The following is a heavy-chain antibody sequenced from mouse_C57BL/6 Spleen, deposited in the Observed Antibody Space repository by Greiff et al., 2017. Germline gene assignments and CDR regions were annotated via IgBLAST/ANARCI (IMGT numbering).Heavy chain of an antibody. V-gene: IGHV3-6*01. D-gene: IGHD4-1*01. CDR2: ISYDGSN. Sequence: EVKLQESGPGLVQPSQSLSLTCSVTGYSITSGYYWNWIRQFPGNKLEWMGYISYDGSNNYNPSLKNRISITRDTSKNQFFLKLNSVTTEDTATYYCAREALGRGYFEVWGTGTTVTVAS. CDR3: AREALGRGYFEV. CDR1: GYSITSGYY. J-gene: IGHJ1*03.